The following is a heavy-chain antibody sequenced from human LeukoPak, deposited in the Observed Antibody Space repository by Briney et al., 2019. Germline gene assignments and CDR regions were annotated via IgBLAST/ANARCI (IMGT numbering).Heavy chain of an antibody. CDR1: GGTFSSYA. Sequence: GASVKVSCKASGGTFSSYAISWVRQAPGQGPEWMGGIIPIFGTANYAQKFQGRVTITTDESTSTAYMELSSLRSEDTAVYYCARALTYYYDSSGYSPHYWGQGTLVTVSS. CDR3: ARALTYYYDSSGYSPHY. V-gene: IGHV1-69*05. D-gene: IGHD3-22*01. CDR2: IIPIFGTA. J-gene: IGHJ4*02.